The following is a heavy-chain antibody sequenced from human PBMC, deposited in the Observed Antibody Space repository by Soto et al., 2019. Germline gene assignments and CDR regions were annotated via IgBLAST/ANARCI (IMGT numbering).Heavy chain of an antibody. D-gene: IGHD6-19*01. CDR1: GFTFSSYG. Sequence: QVQLVESGGGVVQPGRSLRLSWAASGFTFSSYGMHWVRQAPGKGLEWVAVIWYDGSKKYYTDSVKGRFTLSRDNSKNTLILQMNSLRAEDTAVYYCARAPRIAVAGTYYYGMDVWGQGTTVTVSS. CDR2: IWYDGSKK. J-gene: IGHJ6*02. V-gene: IGHV3-33*01. CDR3: ARAPRIAVAGTYYYGMDV.